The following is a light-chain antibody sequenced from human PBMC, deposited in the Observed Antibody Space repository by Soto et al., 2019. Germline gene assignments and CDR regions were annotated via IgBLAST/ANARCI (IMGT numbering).Light chain of an antibody. CDR2: DAS. CDR3: QQYYCWPYI. V-gene: IGKV3-11*01. CDR1: QSVSSS. Sequence: EIVLTQSPATLSLSPGERTTLSCRASQSVSSSLAWYQQKPGQAPRLLIYDASNRATGVPARFSGSGSGTDFTLTISSLEPEDFAVYYCQQYYCWPYIFGQGTKVDIK. J-gene: IGKJ2*01.